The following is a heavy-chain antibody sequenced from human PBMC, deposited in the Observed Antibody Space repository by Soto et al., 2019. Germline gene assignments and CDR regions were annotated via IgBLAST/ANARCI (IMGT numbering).Heavy chain of an antibody. CDR2: ISAYTGNT. CDR3: ARDPKDGYPANGMDV. V-gene: IGHV1-18*03. Sequence: QVQLVQSGAEVKKPGASVKVSCKASGYKFSSYGISWVRQAPGQGLEWMGWISAYTGNTNYAQKLQDRVTMTTDTSTSTAYMELRSLRSDDMAVYYCARDPKDGYPANGMDVWGQGTTVTVSS. D-gene: IGHD5-12*01. CDR1: GYKFSSYG. J-gene: IGHJ6*02.